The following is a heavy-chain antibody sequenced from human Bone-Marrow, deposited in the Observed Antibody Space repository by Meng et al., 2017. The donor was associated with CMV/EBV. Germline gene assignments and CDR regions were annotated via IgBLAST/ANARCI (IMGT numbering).Heavy chain of an antibody. V-gene: IGHV3-15*01. J-gene: IGHJ4*02. Sequence: SGFPFRGRWMPSARPAPGKGLEWVARITSALTGGQPDYAAPVTDRFTVSRDDSKSVLYLQMDSLKSEDTAIYYCVTGGPFGTYFDHWGQGTLVTVSS. CDR1: GFPFRGRW. D-gene: IGHD3-16*01. CDR2: ITSALTGGQP. CDR3: VTGGPFGTYFDH.